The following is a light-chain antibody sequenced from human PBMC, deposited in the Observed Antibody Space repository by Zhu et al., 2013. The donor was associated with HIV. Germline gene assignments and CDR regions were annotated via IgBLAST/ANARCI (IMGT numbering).Light chain of an antibody. Sequence: DIQMTQSPSTLSASVGDRVTITCRASQSITTWLAWYQQKPGKAPKLLIYKASTLQSGVPSRFSGSGTGTEFTLTISSLQSEDSATYYCQQSYIAPLSFGGGTKVDIK. CDR2: KAS. V-gene: IGKV1-5*03. CDR3: QQSYIAPLS. J-gene: IGKJ4*01. CDR1: QSITTW.